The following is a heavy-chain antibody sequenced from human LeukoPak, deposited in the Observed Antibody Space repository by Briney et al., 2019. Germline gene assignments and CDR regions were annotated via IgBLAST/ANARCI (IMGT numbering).Heavy chain of an antibody. Sequence: GGSLKISCKGSGYSFTRSWIGWVRQMPGKGLEWMGIIYPADSDTRYSPSFQGQVTISADKSISTAYLQWSSLKASDTAMYYCASPGYSHDPRAAGSWGQGTLVTVSS. CDR2: IYPADSDT. CDR1: GYSFTRSW. D-gene: IGHD5-18*01. V-gene: IGHV5-51*01. CDR3: ASPGYSHDPRAAGS. J-gene: IGHJ5*02.